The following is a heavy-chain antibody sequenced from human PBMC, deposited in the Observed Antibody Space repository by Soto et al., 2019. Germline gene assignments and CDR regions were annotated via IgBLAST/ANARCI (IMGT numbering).Heavy chain of an antibody. CDR1: GFTFANHA. V-gene: IGHV3-23*01. Sequence: PGGSLRLSCAVSGFTFANHAMSWVRQAPGKGLEWLSGMSGSGRDTYYADSVKGRFTISRDNSKNTLHLQMNSLRAEDTAVYYCAKSPHYALLAGYQVLVDWGQGTLVTVSS. CDR3: AKSPHYALLAGYQVLVD. J-gene: IGHJ4*02. CDR2: MSGSGRDT. D-gene: IGHD3-9*01.